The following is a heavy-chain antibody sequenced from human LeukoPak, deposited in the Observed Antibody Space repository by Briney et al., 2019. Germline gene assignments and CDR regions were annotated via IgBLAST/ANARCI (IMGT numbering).Heavy chain of an antibody. D-gene: IGHD3-22*01. CDR2: INHSGST. CDR1: GGSFSGYY. J-gene: IGHJ2*01. Sequence: SETLSLTCAVYGGSFSGYYWSWIRQPPGKGLEWIGEINHSGSTNYNPSLKSRVTISVDTSKNQFSLKLSSVTAADTAVYYCARDGITMIVRCFDLWGRGTLVTVSS. V-gene: IGHV4-34*01. CDR3: ARDGITMIVRCFDL.